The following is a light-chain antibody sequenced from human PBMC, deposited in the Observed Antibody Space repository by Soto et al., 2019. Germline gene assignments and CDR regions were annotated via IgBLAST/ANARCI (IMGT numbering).Light chain of an antibody. V-gene: IGKV3-15*01. CDR3: QQYNNWPPGT. Sequence: VMTQSPATLPVSPGERATLSCRASQSVSSNLAWYQQKPGQAPRLLIYGASTRATGIPARFSGSGSGTEFTLTISSLQAEDFAVYYCQQYNNWPPGTFGQGTKLEIK. CDR1: QSVSSN. J-gene: IGKJ2*01. CDR2: GAS.